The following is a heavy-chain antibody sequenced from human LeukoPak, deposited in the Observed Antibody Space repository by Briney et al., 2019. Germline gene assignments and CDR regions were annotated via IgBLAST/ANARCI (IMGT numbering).Heavy chain of an antibody. CDR1: GGTFSSYA. J-gene: IGHJ3*02. CDR2: IIPIFGTA. Sequence: ASVKVSCKASGGTFSSYAIGWVRQAPGQGLEWMGGIIPIFGTANYAQKFQGRVTITADESTNTVYMELSSLRSEGTAVYYCARVRKVATTFWDAFDIWGQGTMVTVSS. CDR3: ARVRKVATTFWDAFDI. D-gene: IGHD5-12*01. V-gene: IGHV1-69*01.